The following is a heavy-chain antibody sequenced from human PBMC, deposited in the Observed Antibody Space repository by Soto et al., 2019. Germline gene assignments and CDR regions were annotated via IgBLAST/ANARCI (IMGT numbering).Heavy chain of an antibody. D-gene: IGHD3-22*01. CDR1: GLHFSSYS. Sequence: GGSLRLSCAASGLHFSSYSMNWVRPAPGKGVEWVSSISSSISYIYYADSVKGRFTISRDNAKNSLYLQMNSLRAEDTAVYYCARAKARYYDSSGYPNWFDPWGQGTLVSV. CDR2: ISSSISYI. J-gene: IGHJ5*02. V-gene: IGHV3-21*01. CDR3: ARAKARYYDSSGYPNWFDP.